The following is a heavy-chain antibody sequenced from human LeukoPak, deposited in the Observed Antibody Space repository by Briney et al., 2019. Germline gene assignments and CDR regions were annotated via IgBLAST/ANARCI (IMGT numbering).Heavy chain of an antibody. CDR2: INTDGSNT. CDR3: ARGTLTTVYYFDS. J-gene: IGHJ4*02. D-gene: IGHD1-1*01. V-gene: IGHV3-74*01. CDR1: EFNISRYW. Sequence: SGGSLRLSCVASEFNISRYWMHWVRQVPGKGPAWVSRINTDGSNTDYADSVLGRFAISRDNAKNMLYLQMSSLRADDTAVYYCARGTLTTVYYFDSWGQGTLVTVSS.